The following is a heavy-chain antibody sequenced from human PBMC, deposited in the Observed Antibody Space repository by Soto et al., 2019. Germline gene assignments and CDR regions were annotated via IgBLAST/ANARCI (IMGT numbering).Heavy chain of an antibody. CDR3: ATLPPRIVVVMTDLPT. CDR1: GASISSTYW. J-gene: IGHJ5*02. V-gene: IGHV4-4*02. Sequence: SETLSLTWFVSGASISSTYWWSWVRQTPGKRLEWIGQIYHTGTTSYNPSLKNRVTISLDKSNNQFSLRLTSMTAADTAVYYCATLPPRIVVVMTDLPTWGQGTLVTVSS. CDR2: IYHTGTT. D-gene: IGHD2-15*01.